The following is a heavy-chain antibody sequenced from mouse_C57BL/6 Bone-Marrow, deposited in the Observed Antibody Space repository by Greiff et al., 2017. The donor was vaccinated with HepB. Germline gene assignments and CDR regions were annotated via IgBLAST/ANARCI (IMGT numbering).Heavy chain of an antibody. CDR3: ARKSIKYCDYAMDY. CDR1: GFTFSDYY. CDR2: ISNGGGST. D-gene: IGHD1-3*01. V-gene: IGHV5-12*01. J-gene: IGHJ4*01. Sequence: EVMLVESGGGLVQPGGSLKLSCAASGFTFSDYYMYWVRQTPEKRLEWVAYISNGGGSTYYPDTVKGRFTITRDNAKNTLYLQLSRLKSEDTAMYYCARKSIKYCDYAMDYWGQGTSVTVSS.